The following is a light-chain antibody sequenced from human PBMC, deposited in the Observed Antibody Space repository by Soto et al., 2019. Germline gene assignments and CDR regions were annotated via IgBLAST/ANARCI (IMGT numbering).Light chain of an antibody. Sequence: QAVVTQPPSVSGAPGQRVTISCTGSSSNIGAFYDVHWYQQLPGTAPRLLIYGNINRPSGVPDRFSGSKSGYTASLTVSGLQTEDEAFYYCSSSAGIYHYLVFGGGTKLTVL. J-gene: IGLJ3*02. V-gene: IGLV1-40*01. CDR2: GNI. CDR1: SSNIGAFYD. CDR3: SSSAGIYHYLV.